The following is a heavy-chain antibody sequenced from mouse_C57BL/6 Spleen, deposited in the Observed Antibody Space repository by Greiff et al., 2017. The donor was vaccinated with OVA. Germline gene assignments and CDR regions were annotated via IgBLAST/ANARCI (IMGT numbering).Heavy chain of an antibody. J-gene: IGHJ1*03. CDR1: GYTFTDYY. V-gene: IGHV1-19*01. D-gene: IGHD1-1*01. CDR2: INPYNGGT. Sequence: EVQLQQSGPVLVKPGASVKMSCKASGYTFTDYYMNWVKQSHGKSLEWIGVINPYNGGTSYNQKFKGKATLTVDKSSSTAYMELNSLTSEDSAVYYCARSPLITTVVDRYFDVWGTGTTVTVSS. CDR3: ARSPLITTVVDRYFDV.